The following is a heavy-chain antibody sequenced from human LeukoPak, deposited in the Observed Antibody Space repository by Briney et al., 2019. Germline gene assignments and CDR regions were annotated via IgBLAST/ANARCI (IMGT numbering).Heavy chain of an antibody. V-gene: IGHV3-21*01. J-gene: IGHJ6*02. CDR2: ISSSSSYI. D-gene: IGHD2-21*02. CDR1: GFTFSSYS. CDR3: ARDSFGTAIRNRAMDV. Sequence: PGGSLRLSCAASGFTFSSYSMNWVRQAPGKGLEWVSSISSSSSYIYYADSVKGRFTISRDNAKNSLYLQMNSLRAEDTAVYYCARDSFGTAIRNRAMDVWGQGTTVTVSS.